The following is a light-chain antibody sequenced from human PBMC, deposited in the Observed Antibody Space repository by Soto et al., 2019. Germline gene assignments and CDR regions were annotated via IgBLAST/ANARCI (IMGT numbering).Light chain of an antibody. J-gene: IGLJ2*01. CDR3: ATWDDSLNGLI. CDR1: SSNIKTNG. CDR2: SNN. Sequence: QAVVTQPPSASGTPGQRVTISCSGGSSNIKTNGVSWYQQVPGAAPKLLIYSNNQRPSGAPDRFSGSKSVTSASLAISGLQSEDEATYHCATWDDSLNGLIFGGGTKLTVL. V-gene: IGLV1-44*01.